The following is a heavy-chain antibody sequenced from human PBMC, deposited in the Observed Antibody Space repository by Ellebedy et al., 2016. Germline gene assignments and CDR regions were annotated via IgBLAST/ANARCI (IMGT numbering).Heavy chain of an antibody. Sequence: SETLSLTXTVSGGSISNYYWSWIRQPPGKGLEWIGYIYYSGSTDYNPSLKSRVTISVDTSKNQFSLRLSSVTAADTAVYYCARGLGEPSWFDPWGQGTLVTVFS. CDR2: IYYSGST. CDR3: ARGLGEPSWFDP. V-gene: IGHV4-59*08. J-gene: IGHJ5*02. CDR1: GGSISNYY. D-gene: IGHD1-26*01.